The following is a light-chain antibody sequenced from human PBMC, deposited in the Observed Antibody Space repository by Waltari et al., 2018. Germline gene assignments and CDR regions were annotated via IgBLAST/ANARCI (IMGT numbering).Light chain of an antibody. V-gene: IGLV2-23*02. Sequence: QSALTQPASVSGSPGQSITISCTATSSDVGSYNLVPWYQQHPGKAPKLMIYEVTKRPSGVSNRFSGSKSGNTASLTISGLQAEDEADYYCCSYAGSTTWVFGGGTKLTVL. CDR3: CSYAGSTTWV. CDR1: SSDVGSYNL. J-gene: IGLJ3*02. CDR2: EVT.